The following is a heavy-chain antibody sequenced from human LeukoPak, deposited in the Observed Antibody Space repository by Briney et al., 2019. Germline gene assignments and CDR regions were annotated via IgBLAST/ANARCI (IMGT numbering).Heavy chain of an antibody. CDR2: ISYDGSNK. CDR1: GFTFSSYG. J-gene: IGHJ4*02. CDR3: AKDKAPILGYFDY. D-gene: IGHD2-2*02. V-gene: IGHV3-30*18. Sequence: PGGSLRLSCAASGFTFSSYGMHWVRQAPGKGLEWVAVISYDGSNKYYADPVKGRFTISRDNSKNTLYLQMNSLRAEDTAVYYCAKDKAPILGYFDYWGQGTLVTVSS.